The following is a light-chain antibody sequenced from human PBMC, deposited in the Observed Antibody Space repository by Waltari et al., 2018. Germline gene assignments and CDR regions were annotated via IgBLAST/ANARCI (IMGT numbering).Light chain of an antibody. V-gene: IGKV1-39*01. J-gene: IGKJ4*01. Sequence: DIQMTQSPSSLSAYVGDTVTVTCRASQSISTYLNWYQKKPGKAPKLLIYAASSLQRGVPSRFRGSVAGTEFTLTISSLQPEDFATYYCQQSYTTPSLTFGGGTKVEMK. CDR2: AAS. CDR1: QSISTY. CDR3: QQSYTTPSLT.